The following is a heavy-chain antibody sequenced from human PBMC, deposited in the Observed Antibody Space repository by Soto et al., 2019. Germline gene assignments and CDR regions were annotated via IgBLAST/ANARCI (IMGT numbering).Heavy chain of an antibody. CDR2: IRNRVNSYTT. V-gene: IGHV3-72*01. Sequence: GGSLRLSCAASGLTFSDHYMDWVRQAPGKGLEWVGRIRNRVNSYTTEYAAPVKGRFTISRDDSKNSLFLEMNSLKNEDTAVYYCAKGYCTGGSCFSGDSWGQGTLVTVSS. CDR1: GLTFSDHY. J-gene: IGHJ5*01. CDR3: AKGYCTGGSCFSGDS. D-gene: IGHD2-15*01.